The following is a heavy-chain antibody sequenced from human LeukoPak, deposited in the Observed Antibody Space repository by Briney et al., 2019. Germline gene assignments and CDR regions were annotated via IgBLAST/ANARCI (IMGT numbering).Heavy chain of an antibody. Sequence: ASVKVSCKASGYTFTSYDINWVRQATGQGLEWMGWMNPNSGNTGYAQKFQGRVTMTRNTSISPAYMELSSLRSEDTAVYYCARGVDYDFWSGSPGYYYYYMDVWGKGTTVTVSS. J-gene: IGHJ6*03. V-gene: IGHV1-8*01. CDR3: ARGVDYDFWSGSPGYYYYYMDV. CDR1: GYTFTSYD. D-gene: IGHD3-3*01. CDR2: MNPNSGNT.